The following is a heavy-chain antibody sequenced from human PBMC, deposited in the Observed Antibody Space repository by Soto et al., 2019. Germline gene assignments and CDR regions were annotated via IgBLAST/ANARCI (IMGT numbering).Heavy chain of an antibody. J-gene: IGHJ4*02. CDR2: ISGSGGST. D-gene: IGHD3-22*01. CDR1: LTFSSYA. V-gene: IGHV3-23*01. Sequence: LTFSSYAMSWVRQAPGKGLEWVSAISGSGGSTYYADSVKGRFTISRDNSKNTLYLQMNSLRAEDTAVYYCAKAFTMIVVVTPDYWGQGTLVTVSS. CDR3: AKAFTMIVVVTPDY.